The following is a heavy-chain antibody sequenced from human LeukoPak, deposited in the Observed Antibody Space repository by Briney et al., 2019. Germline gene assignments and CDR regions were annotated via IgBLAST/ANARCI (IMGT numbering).Heavy chain of an antibody. CDR1: GYTLTELS. CDR3: LSLTDTLTGHVDY. CDR2: FDPEDGET. Sequence: ASVKVSCKVSGYTLTELSMHWVRQAPGKGLEWMGGFDPEDGETIYAQKFQGRVTMTEDTSTDTAYMELSSLRSEDTAVYYCLSLTDTLTGHVDYWGQGTLVTVSS. J-gene: IGHJ4*02. D-gene: IGHD3-9*01. V-gene: IGHV1-24*01.